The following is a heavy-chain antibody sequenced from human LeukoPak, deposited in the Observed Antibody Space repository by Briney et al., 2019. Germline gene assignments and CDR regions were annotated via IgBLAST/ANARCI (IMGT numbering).Heavy chain of an antibody. V-gene: IGHV4-59*12. Sequence: KPSETLSLTCTVSGGSISSYYWSWIRQPPGKGLEWIGYIYYSGSTNYNPSLKSRVTISVDTSKNQFSLKLSSVTAADTAVYYCASQLRLPRYCSSTSCPKIFDYWGQGTLVTVSS. J-gene: IGHJ4*02. CDR2: IYYSGST. CDR1: GGSISSYY. CDR3: ASQLRLPRYCSSTSCPKIFDY. D-gene: IGHD2-2*01.